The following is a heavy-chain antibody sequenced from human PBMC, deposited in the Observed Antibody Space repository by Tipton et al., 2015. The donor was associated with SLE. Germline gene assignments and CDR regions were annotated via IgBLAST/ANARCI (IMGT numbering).Heavy chain of an antibody. D-gene: IGHD2-8*01. J-gene: IGHJ6*02. CDR1: GGSISGSY. CDR2: IYFSGST. Sequence: TLSLTCTVSGGSISGSYWSWVRQPPGKGLEWIGYIYFSGSTYYNPSLKSRVTMSVDTAKNQVSLKLTSVTAADTAVYYCARGMLTWRGAIVGVDVWGQGTTVNVSS. CDR3: ARGMLTWRGAIVGVDV. V-gene: IGHV4-59*08.